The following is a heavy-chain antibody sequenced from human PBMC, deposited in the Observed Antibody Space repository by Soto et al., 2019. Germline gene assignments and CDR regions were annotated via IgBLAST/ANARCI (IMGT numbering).Heavy chain of an antibody. CDR2: ISASNGNT. J-gene: IGHJ3*02. CDR1: GYTFTSYG. CDR3: ARVYQSSGWYGDAVDI. V-gene: IGHV1-18*01. Sequence: QVQLVQSGAEVKNSGASVKVSCKASGYTFTSYGFSWVRQAPGQGLEWMGWISASNGNTNYAQKLQGRVTMTTDTSTGTAYMELSSLRSEDTAVYYCARVYQSSGWYGDAVDIWGQGTMVTVSS. D-gene: IGHD6-19*01.